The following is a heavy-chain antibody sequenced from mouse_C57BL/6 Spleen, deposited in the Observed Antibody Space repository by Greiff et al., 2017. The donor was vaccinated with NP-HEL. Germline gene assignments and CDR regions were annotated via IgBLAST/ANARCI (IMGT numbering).Heavy chain of an antibody. CDR1: GFTFSDYG. V-gene: IGHV5-17*01. CDR3: ARGFSSTMVTGFDY. J-gene: IGHJ2*01. Sequence: EVQLVESGGGLVKPGGSLKFSCAASGFTFSDYGMHWVRQAPEKGLEWVAYISSGSSTIYYADTVKGRFTISRDNAKNTLFLQMTSLRSEDTAMYYCARGFSSTMVTGFDYWGQGTTLTVSS. D-gene: IGHD2-2*01. CDR2: ISSGSSTI.